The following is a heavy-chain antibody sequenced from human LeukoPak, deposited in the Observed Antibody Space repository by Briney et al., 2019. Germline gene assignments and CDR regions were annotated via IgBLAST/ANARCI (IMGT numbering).Heavy chain of an antibody. CDR2: SYPGDSDT. V-gene: IGHV5-51*01. CDR1: GYNFTSYW. J-gene: IGHJ4*02. D-gene: IGHD3-22*01. Sequence: GGDLKISCKGFGYNFTSYWIGWGRQVPGKGLEGMGISYPGDSDTRYSPSFQGQVTIPAHKSNSPAYLQWSSLKASDTAMYYCARQIYYDSSAHYFDYWGQGTLVTVSS. CDR3: ARQIYYDSSAHYFDY.